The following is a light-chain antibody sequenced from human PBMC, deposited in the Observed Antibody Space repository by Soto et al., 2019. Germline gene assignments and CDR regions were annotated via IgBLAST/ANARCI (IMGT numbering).Light chain of an antibody. CDR1: QSISDW. Sequence: DIQMTQSPSTLFASVGDRVTITCRASQSISDWLAWYQQKPGKAPKFLIYKASNLASGVPSRFSGSGSGTEFTLTISSVQPDDFATYYCQYYDNYSWTFGQGTKVEIK. V-gene: IGKV1-5*03. CDR2: KAS. J-gene: IGKJ1*01. CDR3: QYYDNYSWT.